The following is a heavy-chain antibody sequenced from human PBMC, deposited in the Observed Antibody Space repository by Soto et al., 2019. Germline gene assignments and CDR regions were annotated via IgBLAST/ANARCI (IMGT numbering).Heavy chain of an antibody. V-gene: IGHV1-69*01. CDR2: IIPVFGTV. D-gene: IGHD6-13*01. CDR1: GGTFSNYA. CDR3: ARDNPYTNSFGNWFDP. Sequence: QVRLVQSGAEVKKPGSSVKVSCKASGGTFSNYAITWLRLAPGQGLEWLGGIIPVFGTVNYAQKFQGRVTITADESTSTAYMELIRLRSEDTAVYYCARDNPYTNSFGNWFDPWGQGTLVIVS. J-gene: IGHJ5*02.